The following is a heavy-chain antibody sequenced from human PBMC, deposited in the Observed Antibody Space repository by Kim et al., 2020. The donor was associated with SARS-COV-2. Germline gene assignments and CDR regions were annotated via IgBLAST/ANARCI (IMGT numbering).Heavy chain of an antibody. J-gene: IGHJ6*02. D-gene: IGHD3-10*01. CDR3: ARGYGSGIRYGMDV. V-gene: IGHV4-30-2*01. CDR2: IYYSGST. CDR1: GGSISSGGYS. Sequence: SETLSLTCAVSGGSISSGGYSWSWIRQPPGKGLEWIGYIYYSGSTYYNPSLKSRVTISVDRSKNQFSLKLSSVTAADTAVYYCARGYGSGIRYGMDVWG.